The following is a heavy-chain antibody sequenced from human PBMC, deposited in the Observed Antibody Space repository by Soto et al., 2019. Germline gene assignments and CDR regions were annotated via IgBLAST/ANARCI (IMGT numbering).Heavy chain of an antibody. CDR3: ARDPCSGGSCYTLSFDY. V-gene: IGHV1-3*01. J-gene: IGHJ4*02. D-gene: IGHD2-15*01. Sequence: QRLEWMGWINAGNGNTKYSQKFQGRVTITRDTSASTAYMELSSLRSEDTAVYYCARDPCSGGSCYTLSFDYLVQGSLVTGSS. CDR2: INAGNGNT.